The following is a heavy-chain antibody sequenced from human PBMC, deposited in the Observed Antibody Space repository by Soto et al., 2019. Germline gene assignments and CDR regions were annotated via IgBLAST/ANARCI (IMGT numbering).Heavy chain of an antibody. J-gene: IGHJ4*02. V-gene: IGHV1-69*13. D-gene: IGHD5-12*01. CDR3: AAQVEMATRKSDY. CDR1: GGTFSSYA. Sequence: GASVKVSCKASGGTFSSYAISWVRQAPGQGLEWMGGIIPIFGTANYAQKFQGRVTITADESTSTAYMELSSLRSEDTAVYYCAAQVEMATRKSDYWGQGTLVTVYS. CDR2: IIPIFGTA.